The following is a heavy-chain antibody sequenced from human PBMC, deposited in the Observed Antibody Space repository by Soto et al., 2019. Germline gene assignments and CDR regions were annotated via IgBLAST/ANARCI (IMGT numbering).Heavy chain of an antibody. CDR2: ASARSNNT. D-gene: IGHD6-13*01. V-gene: IGHV3-23*01. CDR3: EKDVTYHGPRVYSSSLYGWFDP. CDR1: GFTFSSHV. J-gene: IGHJ5*02. Sequence: EVQLLESGGGLVQPGGSLRLSCAASGFTFSSHVMSWVRQAPGRGLEWVAAASARSNNTYYPDSVKGRFTISRDNSKSTVYLHLDSLRVEDTAVYHCEKDVTYHGPRVYSSSLYGWFDPWGQGTLVVVSS.